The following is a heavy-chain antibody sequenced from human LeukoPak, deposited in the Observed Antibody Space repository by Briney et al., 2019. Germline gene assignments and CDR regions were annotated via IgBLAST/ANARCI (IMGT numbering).Heavy chain of an antibody. D-gene: IGHD6-13*01. V-gene: IGHV3-23*01. CDR1: GFIFSSYA. Sequence: GGSLRLSCAASGFIFSSYAMSWVRQAPGKGLERVSAISGSGGSTYYADSVKGRFTISRDTSKNTLYLQMNSLRAEDTAVYYCAKDRWGIAAAGSFDYWGQGTLVTVS. CDR3: AKDRWGIAAAGSFDY. J-gene: IGHJ4*02. CDR2: ISGSGGST.